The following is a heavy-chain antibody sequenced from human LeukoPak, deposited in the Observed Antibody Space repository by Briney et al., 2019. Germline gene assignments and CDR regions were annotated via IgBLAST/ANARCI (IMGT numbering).Heavy chain of an antibody. D-gene: IGHD3-10*01. V-gene: IGHV3-11*01. CDR2: ISSSGSTI. J-gene: IGHJ4*02. CDR1: GFTFSDYY. Sequence: PGGSLRLSCAASGFTFSDYYMSWIRQAPGKGLEWVSYISSSGSTIYYADSVKGRFTISRDNAKNSLYLQMNSLRAEDTAVYYCAKWTRTTLFRGDRARFDSWGQGTLVTVSS. CDR3: AKWTRTTLFRGDRARFDS.